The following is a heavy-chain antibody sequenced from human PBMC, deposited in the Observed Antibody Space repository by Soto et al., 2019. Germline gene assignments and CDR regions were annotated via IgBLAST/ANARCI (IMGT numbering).Heavy chain of an antibody. CDR1: GGSISSGGYS. J-gene: IGHJ4*02. V-gene: IGHV4-30-2*01. Sequence: QLQLQESGSGLVKPSQTLSLTCAVSGGSISSGGYSWSWIRQPPGKGLEWIGYIYHSGSTYYHPALQSRVTISVDKSKNQFSLKLSSVTAADTAVYYCARERDDYADYWGQGTLVTVSS. CDR3: ARERDDYADY. CDR2: IYHSGST. D-gene: IGHD4-17*01.